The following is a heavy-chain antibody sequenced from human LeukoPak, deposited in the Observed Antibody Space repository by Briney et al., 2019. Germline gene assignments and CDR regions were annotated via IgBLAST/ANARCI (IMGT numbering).Heavy chain of an antibody. CDR3: ARGQEQNGDNWFDP. Sequence: PSETLSLTCTVSGGSISSYYWSWIRQPAGKGLEWIGRIYTSGSTNYNPSLKSRVTMSVDTSKNQFSLKLSSVTAAVTAVYYCARGQEQNGDNWFDPWGQGTLVTVSS. V-gene: IGHV4-4*07. CDR2: IYTSGST. J-gene: IGHJ5*02. D-gene: IGHD1-1*01. CDR1: GGSISSYY.